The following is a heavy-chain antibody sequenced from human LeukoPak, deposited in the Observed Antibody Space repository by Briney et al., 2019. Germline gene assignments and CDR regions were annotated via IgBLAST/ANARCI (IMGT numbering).Heavy chain of an antibody. CDR2: INPNSGGT. V-gene: IGHV1-2*02. D-gene: IGHD5-12*01. J-gene: IGHJ5*02. CDR3: ARVDGGYVDWFDP. CDR1: GYTFTGYY. Sequence: ASVKVSCKASGYTFTGYYMHWVRQAPGPGLEWMGWINPNSGGTNYAQKFQGRVTMTRDTSISTAYMELSRLRSDDTAVYYCARVDGGYVDWFDPWGQGTLVTVSS.